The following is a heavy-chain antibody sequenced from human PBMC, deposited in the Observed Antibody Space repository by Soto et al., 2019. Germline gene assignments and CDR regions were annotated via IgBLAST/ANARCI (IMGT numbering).Heavy chain of an antibody. V-gene: IGHV1-18*01. CDR2: ISPYSGNT. CDR3: ARDWSYPSGGIDY. J-gene: IGHJ4*02. Sequence: QVQLVQSGAEVKKPGASVTVSCKASGYSFSNYGISWVRQAPRQGLECVGWISPYSGNTNSAQRFRGRVSLTTDTSTSTAYMELRGLTSDDTAVYYCARDWSYPSGGIDYWGQGTLVTVSS. CDR1: GYSFSNYG. D-gene: IGHD6-25*01.